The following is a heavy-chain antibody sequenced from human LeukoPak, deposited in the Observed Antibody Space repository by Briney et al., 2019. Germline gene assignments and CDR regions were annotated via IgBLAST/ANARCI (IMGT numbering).Heavy chain of an antibody. CDR3: ARGGYRLPYYFDY. J-gene: IGHJ4*02. Sequence: PSETLSLTCTVSGGSISSHYWSWIRQPPGKGLEWTGYIYYSGSTNYNPSLKSRVTISVDTSKNQFSLKLSSVTAADTAVYYCARGGYRLPYYFDYWGQGTLVTVSS. D-gene: IGHD5-18*01. CDR1: GGSISSHY. V-gene: IGHV4-59*11. CDR2: IYYSGST.